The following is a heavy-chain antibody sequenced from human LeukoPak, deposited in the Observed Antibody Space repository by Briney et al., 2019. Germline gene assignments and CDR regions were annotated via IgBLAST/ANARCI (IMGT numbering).Heavy chain of an antibody. CDR3: ARPRYSGSWYWFDP. CDR2: INPNSGAT. J-gene: IGHJ5*02. D-gene: IGHD6-13*01. CDR1: GYIFTGYY. V-gene: IGHV1-2*02. Sequence: ASVKVSCKASGYIFTGYYVHWVRQAPGQGLEWLGWINPNSGATNYAQKFQGRVTMTRDTSINTAYMDLSSLRSDDTAVYYCARPRYSGSWYWFDPWGKGTLVPVPS.